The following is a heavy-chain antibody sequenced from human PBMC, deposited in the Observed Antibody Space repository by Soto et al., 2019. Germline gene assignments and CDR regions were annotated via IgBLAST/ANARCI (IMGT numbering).Heavy chain of an antibody. D-gene: IGHD6-19*01. CDR2: IYPDDSNI. V-gene: IGHV5-51*01. J-gene: IGHJ5*02. Sequence: PGESLKISCKGSGYSFSSHWIAWVRQMPGKGLEWMGIIYPDDSNIRYSPSFQGQVTISADKSISTAYLQWSSLKASGSAMYYCARLGGDCSSGWSQGGNWFDPWGQGTLVTVSS. CDR1: GYSFSSHW. CDR3: ARLGGDCSSGWSQGGNWFDP.